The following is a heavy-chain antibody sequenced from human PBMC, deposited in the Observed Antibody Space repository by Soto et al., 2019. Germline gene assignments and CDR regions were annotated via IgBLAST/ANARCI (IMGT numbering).Heavy chain of an antibody. CDR3: AVAAAGASALNNWFDP. D-gene: IGHD6-13*01. V-gene: IGHV1-18*01. CDR2: ISAYNGNT. Sequence: RASVKVSCKASGYTFTSYGISWVRQAPGQGLEWMGWISAYNGNTNYAQKLQGRVTMTTDTSTSTAYMELRSLRSDDTAVYYCAVAAAGASALNNWFDPWGQGTLVTVSS. CDR1: GYTFTSYG. J-gene: IGHJ5*02.